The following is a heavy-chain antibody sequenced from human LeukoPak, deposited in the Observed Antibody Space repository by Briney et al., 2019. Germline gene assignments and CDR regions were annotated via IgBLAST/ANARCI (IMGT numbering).Heavy chain of an antibody. CDR1: GFTFSDYA. CDR3: VKDRSWGVVVTSNPQFDY. D-gene: IGHD2-21*02. V-gene: IGHV3-23*01. Sequence: GGSLRLSCAASGFTFSDYAMSWVRQAPGNGPETVSVISGGGGSTDYAESVKGRFTISRDNSKTTLYLQMNSLRAEDTAVYYCVKDRSWGVVVTSNPQFDYWGQGTLVTVSS. CDR2: ISGGGGST. J-gene: IGHJ4*02.